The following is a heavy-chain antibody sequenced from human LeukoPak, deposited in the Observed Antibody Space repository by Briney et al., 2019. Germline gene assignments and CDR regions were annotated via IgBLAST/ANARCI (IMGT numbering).Heavy chain of an antibody. CDR2: IYYSGST. V-gene: IGHV4-39*01. D-gene: IGHD4-17*01. J-gene: IGHJ2*01. Sequence: PSETLSLTCTVSGGSISSSSYYWGWIRQPPGKGLEWIGSIYYSGSTYYNPSLKSRVTISVDTSKNQFSLKLSSVTAADTAVYYCARHYGDYGQYFDLWGRGTLVTVSS. CDR1: GGSISSSSYY. CDR3: ARHYGDYGQYFDL.